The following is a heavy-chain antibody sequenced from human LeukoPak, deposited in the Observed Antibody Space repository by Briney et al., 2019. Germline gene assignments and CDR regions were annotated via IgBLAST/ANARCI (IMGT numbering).Heavy chain of an antibody. CDR1: GFTFSDCW. CDR3: AREADGAHNWCLDL. Sequence: GGSLRLSCAASGFTFSDCWMHWVRQVPGKGLVWVARILNDGSAATYADFVKGRFTISRDNAKNTLYLQMNSLRVEDTAVYYCAREADGAHNWCLDLWGRGTLVPVSS. V-gene: IGHV3-74*01. CDR2: ILNDGSAA. J-gene: IGHJ2*01. D-gene: IGHD4/OR15-4a*01.